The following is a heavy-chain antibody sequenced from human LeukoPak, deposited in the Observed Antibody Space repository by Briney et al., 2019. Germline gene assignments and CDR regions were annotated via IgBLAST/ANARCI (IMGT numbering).Heavy chain of an antibody. D-gene: IGHD5-18*01. CDR2: INSDGSST. Sequence: QPGGSLRLSCAASGFTFSSYWMHWVRQAPGKGLVWVSRINSDGSSTSYADSVKGRFTISRDNAKNTLYLQMNSLRAEDTAVYYCARVQYSYGHYYFDYWGQGTLVTVSS. V-gene: IGHV3-74*01. CDR3: ARVQYSYGHYYFDY. J-gene: IGHJ4*02. CDR1: GFTFSSYW.